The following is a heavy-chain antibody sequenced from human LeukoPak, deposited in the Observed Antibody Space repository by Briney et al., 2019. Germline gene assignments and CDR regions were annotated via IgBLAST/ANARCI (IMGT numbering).Heavy chain of an antibody. V-gene: IGHV3-9*01. Sequence: GGSLRLSCAASGFTFDDYAMHWVRQAPGKGLEWVSGISWNSGSIGYADSVKGRFTISRDNAKNSLYLQMNSLRAEDTALYYCAKDKASGSSWYTYFDYWGQGTLVTVSS. D-gene: IGHD6-13*01. J-gene: IGHJ4*02. CDR2: ISWNSGSI. CDR1: GFTFDDYA. CDR3: AKDKASGSSWYTYFDY.